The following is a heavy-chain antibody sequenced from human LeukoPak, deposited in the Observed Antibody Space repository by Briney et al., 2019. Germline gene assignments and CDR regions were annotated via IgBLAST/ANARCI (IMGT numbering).Heavy chain of an antibody. D-gene: IGHD6-19*01. J-gene: IGHJ4*02. CDR2: ISSSSSYI. CDR3: ARGCSGWFEDGFDY. Sequence: PGGSLRLSCAASGFTFSSYSMNWVRQAPGKGLEWVSSISSSSSYIYYADSVKGRFTISRDNAKNSLYLQMNSLRAEDTAVYYCARGCSGWFEDGFDYWGQGTLVTVSS. CDR1: GFTFSSYS. V-gene: IGHV3-21*01.